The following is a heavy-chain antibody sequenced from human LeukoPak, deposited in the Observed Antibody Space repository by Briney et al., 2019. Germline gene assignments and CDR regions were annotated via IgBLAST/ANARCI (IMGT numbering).Heavy chain of an antibody. Sequence: PSASVKVSCKASGYTFTSYAMHWVRQAPGQRLEWMGWSNAGNGNTKYSQEFQGRVTITRDTSTSTAYMELSSLRSEDTAVYYCARDRLGPARRTTRYYYMDVWGKGTTVTVSS. D-gene: IGHD6-6*01. J-gene: IGHJ6*03. CDR3: ARDRLGPARRTTRYYYMDV. CDR2: SNAGNGNT. CDR1: GYTFTSYA. V-gene: IGHV1-3*02.